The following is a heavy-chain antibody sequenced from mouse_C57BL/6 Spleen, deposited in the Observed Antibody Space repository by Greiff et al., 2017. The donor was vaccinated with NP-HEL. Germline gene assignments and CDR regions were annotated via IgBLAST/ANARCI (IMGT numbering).Heavy chain of an antibody. D-gene: IGHD2-1*01. CDR3: ARAYYGNYEWFAY. CDR2: ISDGGSYT. CDR1: GFTFSSYA. J-gene: IGHJ3*01. Sequence: DVKLVESGGGLVKPGGSLKLSCAASGFTFSSYAMSWVRQTPEKRLEWVATISDGGSYTYYPDNVKGRFTISRDNAKNNLYLQMSHLKSEDTAMYYCARAYYGNYEWFAYWGQGTLVTVSA. V-gene: IGHV5-4*03.